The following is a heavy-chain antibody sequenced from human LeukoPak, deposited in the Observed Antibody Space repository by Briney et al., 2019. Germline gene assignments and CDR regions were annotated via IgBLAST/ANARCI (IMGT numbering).Heavy chain of an antibody. CDR2: IYYSGNT. J-gene: IGHJ6*03. V-gene: IGHV4-39*02. CDR3: ARESRRDGYNPAYYYYYYMDV. Sequence: SETLSLTCTVSGDSISTSNSYWGWIRQPPGKGLEWIGSIYYSGNTYYNASLKSRVTISVDTSKNQFSLKLTSVTAADTAVYYCARESRRDGYNPAYYYYYYMDVWGKGTTVTVSS. CDR1: GDSISTSNSY. D-gene: IGHD5-24*01.